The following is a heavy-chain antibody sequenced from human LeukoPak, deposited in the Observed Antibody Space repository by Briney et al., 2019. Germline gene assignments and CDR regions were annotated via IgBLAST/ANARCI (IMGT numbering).Heavy chain of an antibody. J-gene: IGHJ6*02. CDR2: IYYSGST. V-gene: IGHV4-39*01. Sequence: SETLSLTCTVSGGSISSSSYYWGWIRQPPGKGLEWIGSIYYSGSTYYNPSLKSRVTISVDTSKNQFSLKLSSVTAADTAVYYCARQRRYCSGGSCYWSYYYGMDVWGQGTTVTVSS. CDR3: ARQRRYCSGGSCYWSYYYGMDV. D-gene: IGHD2-15*01. CDR1: GGSISSSSYY.